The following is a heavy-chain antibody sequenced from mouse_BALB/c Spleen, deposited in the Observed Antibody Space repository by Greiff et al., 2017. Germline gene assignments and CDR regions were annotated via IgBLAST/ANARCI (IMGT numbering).Heavy chain of an antibody. V-gene: IGHV3-2*02. J-gene: IGHJ2*01. CDR3: AREAYGNYENYFDY. CDR1: GYSITSDYA. D-gene: IGHD2-1*01. CDR2: ISYSGST. Sequence: EVKLVESGPGLVKPSQSLSLTCTVTGYSITSDYAWNWIRQFPGNKLEWMGYISYSGSTSYNPSLKSRISITRDTSKNQFFLQLNSVTTEDTATYYCAREAYGNYENYFDYWGQGTTLTVSS.